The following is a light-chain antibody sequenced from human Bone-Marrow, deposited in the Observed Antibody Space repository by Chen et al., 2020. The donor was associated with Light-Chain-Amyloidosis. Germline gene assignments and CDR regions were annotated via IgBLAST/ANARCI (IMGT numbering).Light chain of an antibody. CDR2: EVT. J-gene: IGLJ3*02. CDR3: SSFTSSNTWV. CDR1: SSDVGGYNY. V-gene: IGLV2-14*01. Sequence: QSALTQPASVSGSPGQSLTVSCTGTSSDVGGYNYVSWYQQHPGNAPKLIFYEVTNRPSGVSNRFSGSKSGNTASLTISGLQAEDEADYYCSSFTSSNTWVFGGGTKLTVL.